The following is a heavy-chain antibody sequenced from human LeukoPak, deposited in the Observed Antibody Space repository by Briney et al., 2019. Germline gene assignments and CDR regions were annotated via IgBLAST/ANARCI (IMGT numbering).Heavy chain of an antibody. CDR2: ISSSSYI. D-gene: IGHD3-16*01. CDR1: GFSFSGSY. J-gene: IGHJ4*02. V-gene: IGHV3-69-1*01. CDR3: ARTGNYDYVWGSSYYFDY. Sequence: SGGSLRLSCAASGFSFSGSYMNWVRQAPGKGLEWVSSISSSSYIYYADSVKGRFTISRDNAKNSLYLQMNSLRAEDTAVYYCARTGNYDYVWGSSYYFDYWGQGTLVTVSS.